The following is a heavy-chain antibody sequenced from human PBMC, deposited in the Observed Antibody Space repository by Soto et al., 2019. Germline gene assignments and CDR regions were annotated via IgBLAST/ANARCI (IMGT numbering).Heavy chain of an antibody. D-gene: IGHD1-26*01. V-gene: IGHV3-11*01. CDR1: GFTFSDYH. Sequence: QVQLVESGGGLVKPGGSLRLSCAASGFTFSDYHMTWIRQAPGRGLAWVSYMSRSGSTIYYADSVKGRFTISRDNAKNSLYLQMNSLGAEDTAVYYCARGGDRAWEFPYYWGQGTQVTVSS. J-gene: IGHJ4*02. CDR3: ARGGDRAWEFPYY. CDR2: MSRSGSTI.